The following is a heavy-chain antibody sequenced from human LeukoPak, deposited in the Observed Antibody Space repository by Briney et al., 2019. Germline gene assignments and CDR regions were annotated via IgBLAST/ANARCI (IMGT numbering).Heavy chain of an antibody. J-gene: IGHJ5*02. CDR2: IYYSGST. CDR1: GGSISSSSYY. D-gene: IGHD6-13*01. CDR3: ARGGEGQQLRTFDP. V-gene: IGHV4-39*07. Sequence: SETLSLTCTVSGGSISSSSYYWGWIRQPPGKGLEWIGSIYYSGSTYYNPSLKSRVTISVDTSKNQFSLKLSSVTAADTAVYYCARGGEGQQLRTFDPGGQGTLVTVSS.